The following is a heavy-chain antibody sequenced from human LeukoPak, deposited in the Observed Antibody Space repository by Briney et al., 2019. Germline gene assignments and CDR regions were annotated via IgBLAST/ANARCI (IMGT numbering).Heavy chain of an antibody. Sequence: SETLSLTCAVYGGSFSGYYWSWIRQPPGKGLEWIGYIYYSGSTDYNPSLKSRVTISVDTSKNQFSLKLSSVTAADTAVYYCARGRTIFGVVEYFDLWGRGTLVTVSS. J-gene: IGHJ2*01. CDR2: IYYSGST. D-gene: IGHD3-3*01. V-gene: IGHV4-59*01. CDR3: ARGRTIFGVVEYFDL. CDR1: GGSFSGYY.